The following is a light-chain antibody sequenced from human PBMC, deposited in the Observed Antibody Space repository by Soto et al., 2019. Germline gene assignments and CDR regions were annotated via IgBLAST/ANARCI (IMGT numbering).Light chain of an antibody. Sequence: NFMLTQPHSVSESPGKTVTISCTRSSGSIASNYVQWYQQRPGSAPTTVIYEDNQRPSGVPDRFSGSIDSSSNSASLTISGLKNEDEADYYCQSYDSRGWVFGGGTKLTVL. CDR1: SGSIASNY. V-gene: IGLV6-57*03. CDR3: QSYDSRGWV. CDR2: EDN. J-gene: IGLJ3*02.